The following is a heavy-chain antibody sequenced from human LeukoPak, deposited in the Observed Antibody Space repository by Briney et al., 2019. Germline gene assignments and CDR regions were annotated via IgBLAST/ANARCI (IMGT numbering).Heavy chain of an antibody. V-gene: IGHV4-34*01. CDR2: INHSGST. D-gene: IGHD3-16*01. CDR3: ARPGGTAYYYYMDV. J-gene: IGHJ6*03. Sequence: SETLSLTCAVYGGSFSGYYWSWIRQPPGKGLEWIGEINHSGSTNYNPSLKSRVTISVDTSKNQFSLKLSSVTAADTVVYYCARPGGTAYYYYMDVWGKGTTVTVSS. CDR1: GGSFSGYY.